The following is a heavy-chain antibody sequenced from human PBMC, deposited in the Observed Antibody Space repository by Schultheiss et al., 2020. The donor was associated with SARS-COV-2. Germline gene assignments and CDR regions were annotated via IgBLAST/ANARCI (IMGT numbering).Heavy chain of an antibody. CDR3: ARGLRGNSFYYDMDV. CDR2: IYYSGST. Sequence: SETLSLTCAVYGGSFSGYYWSWIRQPPGKGLEWIGYIYYSGSTSYNPSLKSRVTISVDTSNNQFSLKLSSVTAADTAVYYCARGLRGNSFYYDMDVWGQGTTVTVSS. D-gene: IGHD2/OR15-2a*01. V-gene: IGHV4-59*01. CDR1: GGSFSGYY. J-gene: IGHJ6*02.